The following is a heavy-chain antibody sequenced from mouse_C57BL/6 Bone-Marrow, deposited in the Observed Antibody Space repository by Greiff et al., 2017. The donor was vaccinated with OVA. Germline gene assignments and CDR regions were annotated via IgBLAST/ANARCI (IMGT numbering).Heavy chain of an antibody. J-gene: IGHJ2*01. D-gene: IGHD2-13*01. V-gene: IGHV1-61*01. Sequence: VQLQQPGAELVRPGSSVKLSCKASGNTFTSYWMDWVKQRPGQGLEWIGNIYPSDSETHYNQKFKDKATLTVDKSSSTAYMQLSSLTSEDSAVYYCAREGVIFDYWGQGTTLTVSS. CDR3: AREGVIFDY. CDR2: IYPSDSET. CDR1: GNTFTSYW.